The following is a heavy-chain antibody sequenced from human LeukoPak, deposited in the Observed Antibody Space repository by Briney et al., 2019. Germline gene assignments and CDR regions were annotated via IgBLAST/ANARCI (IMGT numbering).Heavy chain of an antibody. Sequence: SETLSLTCTVSGGSISSSSYYWGWIRQPPGKWLEWIGSIYYSGSTYYNPSLKSRVTISVDTSKNQFSLKLSSVSAADTAVYYCARRPATEGGSFDYWGQGTLVTVSS. J-gene: IGHJ4*02. V-gene: IGHV4-39*01. CDR3: ARRPATEGGSFDY. CDR1: GGSISSSSYY. D-gene: IGHD2-2*01. CDR2: IYYSGST.